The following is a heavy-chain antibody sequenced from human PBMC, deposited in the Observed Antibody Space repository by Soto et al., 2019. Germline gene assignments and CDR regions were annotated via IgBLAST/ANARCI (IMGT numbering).Heavy chain of an antibody. V-gene: IGHV1-18*04. Sequence: GASVKVSCKASGYTFTSYGISWVRQAPGQGLEWMGWISAYNGNTNYAQKLQGRVTMTTDTSTSTAYMELRSLRSDDTAVYYCACTNGLFHPNDAFDIWGQGTMVTVSS. CDR3: ACTNGLFHPNDAFDI. CDR1: GYTFTSYG. CDR2: ISAYNGNT. J-gene: IGHJ3*02. D-gene: IGHD2-8*01.